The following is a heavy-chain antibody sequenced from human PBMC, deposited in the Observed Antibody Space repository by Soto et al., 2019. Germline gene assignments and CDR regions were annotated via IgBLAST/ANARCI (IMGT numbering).Heavy chain of an antibody. CDR2: INAGNGNT. CDR1: GYTFTSYA. Sequence: QVQLVQSGAEVKKPGASVKVSCKASGYTFTSYAMHWVRQAPGQRLEWMGWINAGNGNTKYSQKFQGRVTITRDTSXRTAYMELSSLRSEDTAVYYCARNLMYYDILPGYYLAYYFDYWGQGTLVTVSS. CDR3: ARNLMYYDILPGYYLAYYFDY. V-gene: IGHV1-3*01. D-gene: IGHD3-9*01. J-gene: IGHJ4*02.